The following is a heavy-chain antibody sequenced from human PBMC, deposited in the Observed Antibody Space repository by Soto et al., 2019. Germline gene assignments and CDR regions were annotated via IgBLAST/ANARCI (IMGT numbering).Heavy chain of an antibody. J-gene: IGHJ4*02. Sequence: QVQLQESGPGLVKPSETLSLTCTVSGGSISNHYWSWIRQPPGKGLEWIGYIYYNGNTNYNPSLKSRVTMSVDTSKNQISLKLSSVTAADTAVYYCTSADSYSEYWGQGTLVTVSS. CDR1: GGSISNHY. CDR2: IYYNGNT. CDR3: TSADSYSEY. D-gene: IGHD2-21*02. V-gene: IGHV4-59*11.